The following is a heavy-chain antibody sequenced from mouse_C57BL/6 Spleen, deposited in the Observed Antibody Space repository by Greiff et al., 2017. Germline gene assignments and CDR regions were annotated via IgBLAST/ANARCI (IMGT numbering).Heavy chain of an antibody. CDR1: GFTFSDAW. CDR3: TSFYYGYDVFDY. V-gene: IGHV6-6*01. J-gene: IGHJ2*01. CDR2: IRNKANNHAT. Sequence: EVQGVESGGGLVQPGGSMKLSCAASGFTFSDAWMDWVRQSPEKGLEWVAEIRNKANNHATYYAESVKGRFTISRDDSKSSVYLQMNSLRAEDTGIYYCTSFYYGYDVFDYWGQGTTLTVSS. D-gene: IGHD2-2*01.